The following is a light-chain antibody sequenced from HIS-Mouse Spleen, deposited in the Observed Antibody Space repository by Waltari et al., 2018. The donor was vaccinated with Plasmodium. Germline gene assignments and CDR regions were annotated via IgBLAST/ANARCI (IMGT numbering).Light chain of an antibody. Sequence: AIQLTQSPSSLSASVGDRVPITCRASQGISSALACYQQKPGKATKHLIYDASSWESGVSSRCSGSGSETDVTLTNSSLRPEDLATYYCRQFNSYPVTFGGGTKVEIK. CDR3: RQFNSYPVT. CDR2: DAS. CDR1: QGISSA. J-gene: IGKJ4*02. V-gene: IGKV1-13*02.